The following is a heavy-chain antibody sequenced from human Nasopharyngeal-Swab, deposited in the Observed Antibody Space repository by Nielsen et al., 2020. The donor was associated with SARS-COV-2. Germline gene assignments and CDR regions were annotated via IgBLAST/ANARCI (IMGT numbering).Heavy chain of an antibody. Sequence: GESLKISCAASGFTFSSYEMNWVRQAPGKGLEWVSYISSSGSTIYYADSVKGRFTISRDNAKNSLYLQMNSLRAEDTAVYYCARHYHDTRAVWFDPWGQGTLVTVSS. D-gene: IGHD3-22*01. CDR1: GFTFSSYE. CDR2: ISSSGSTI. V-gene: IGHV3-48*03. J-gene: IGHJ5*02. CDR3: ARHYHDTRAVWFDP.